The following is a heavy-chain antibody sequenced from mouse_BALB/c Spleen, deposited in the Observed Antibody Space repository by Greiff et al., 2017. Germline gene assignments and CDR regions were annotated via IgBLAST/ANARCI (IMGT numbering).Heavy chain of an antibody. Sequence: VQLQQSGAELAKPGASVKMSCKASGYTFTSYWMHWVKQRPGQGLEWIGYINPSTGYTEYNQKFKDKATLTADKSSSTAYMQLSSLTSEDSAVYYCARDDYDASWFAYWGQGTLVTVSA. CDR3: ARDDYDASWFAY. CDR1: GYTFTSYW. J-gene: IGHJ3*01. D-gene: IGHD2-4*01. CDR2: INPSTGYT. V-gene: IGHV1-7*01.